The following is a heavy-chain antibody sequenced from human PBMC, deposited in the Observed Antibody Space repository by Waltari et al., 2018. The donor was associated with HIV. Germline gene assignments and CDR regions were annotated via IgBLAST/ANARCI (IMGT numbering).Heavy chain of an antibody. D-gene: IGHD2-2*01. J-gene: IGHJ4*02. CDR2: IKSAIEWGTI. Sequence: EVRLVESGAGLVKPGGSHRLICAASGLTFRNAWMSWVRQAPGKGLQGVGRIKSAIEWGTIDYAAPVKGRFTISRDDIESMLFLQMNSLKTEDTAVYYCVTESLTSTSANFDNWGQGTLVTVSS. CDR1: GLTFRNAW. V-gene: IGHV3-15*01. CDR3: VTESLTSTSANFDN.